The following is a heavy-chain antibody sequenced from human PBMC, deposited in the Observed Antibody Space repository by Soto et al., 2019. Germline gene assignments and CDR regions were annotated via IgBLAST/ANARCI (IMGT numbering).Heavy chain of an antibody. CDR2: SSGGGFAIST. CDR3: AKGMSDFYDSSRYLKY. Sequence: EVQLLESGGGLVQPGGSLRLSCVATGFTFTSYAMSWVRPAPGRGLEWVSSSSGGGFAISTDYAYSVKGRFTISRDNYQKTLYLQMNSLRAEDTAVYYCAKGMSDFYDSSRYLKYWGQGNLVTVSS. J-gene: IGHJ4*02. V-gene: IGHV3-23*01. CDR1: GFTFTSYA. D-gene: IGHD3-22*01.